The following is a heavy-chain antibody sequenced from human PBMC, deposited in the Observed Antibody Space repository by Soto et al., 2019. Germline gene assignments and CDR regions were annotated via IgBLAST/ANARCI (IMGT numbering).Heavy chain of an antibody. CDR3: AREEQWPPQGRDG. Sequence: QVQLVQSGAEVKKPGASVKVSCKASGYTFTSYGISWVRQAPGQGLGWMGWISAYNGNTNYAQKLQGRVTMTTDTSTSTGYMELRSLRSDDTAVYDCAREEQWPPQGRDGWGQGTTVSVSS. CDR1: GYTFTSYG. J-gene: IGHJ6*02. V-gene: IGHV1-18*01. D-gene: IGHD6-19*01. CDR2: ISAYNGNT.